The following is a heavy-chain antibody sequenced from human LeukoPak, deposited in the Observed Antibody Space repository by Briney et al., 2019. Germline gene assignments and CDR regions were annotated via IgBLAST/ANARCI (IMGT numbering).Heavy chain of an antibody. V-gene: IGHV5-51*01. Sequence: RTGESLKISCKGSGYSFTSYWIGWVRQMPGKGLEWMGIIYPGDSDTRYSPSFQGQVTISADKSISTAYLQWSSLKASDTAMHYCARHFPYDSSGYYYFDYWGQGTLVTVSS. CDR3: ARHFPYDSSGYYYFDY. CDR1: GYSFTSYW. J-gene: IGHJ4*02. CDR2: IYPGDSDT. D-gene: IGHD3-22*01.